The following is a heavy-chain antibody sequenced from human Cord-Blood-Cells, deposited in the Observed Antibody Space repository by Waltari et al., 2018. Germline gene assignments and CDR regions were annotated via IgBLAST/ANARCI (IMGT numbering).Heavy chain of an antibody. Sequence: QVQLVQSGAEVKKPGASVQDSSKASGYTLPGDYLNSVRRAPGQGLEWMGWINPNSGGTNHAQKFRGRVTMTRDTSISTAYMELSRLRSDDTAVYYCARVRNRYSSSWYDYWGQGTLVTVSS. CDR3: ARVRNRYSSSWYDY. J-gene: IGHJ4*02. D-gene: IGHD6-13*01. CDR1: GYTLPGDY. V-gene: IGHV1-2*02. CDR2: INPNSGGT.